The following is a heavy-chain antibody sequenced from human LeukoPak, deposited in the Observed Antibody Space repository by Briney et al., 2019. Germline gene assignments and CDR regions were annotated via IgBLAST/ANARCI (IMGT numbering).Heavy chain of an antibody. Sequence: GEPLKISCKGSGYSFTSYWIGWVRQMPGKGLEWMGIIYPGDSDTRYSLSFQGQVTISADKSISTAYLQWSSLKASDTAMYYCARRTVVETFDPWGQGTLVTVSS. CDR3: ARRTVVETFDP. CDR1: GYSFTSYW. D-gene: IGHD2-2*01. V-gene: IGHV5-51*01. J-gene: IGHJ5*02. CDR2: IYPGDSDT.